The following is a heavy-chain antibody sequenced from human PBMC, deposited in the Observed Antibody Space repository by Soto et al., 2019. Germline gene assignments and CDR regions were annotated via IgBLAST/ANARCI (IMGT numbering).Heavy chain of an antibody. CDR3: ARRKVTAWLEWFDP. CDR1: GFTFSTYA. J-gene: IGHJ5*02. V-gene: IGHV3-23*01. CDR2: ISGTGGTT. Sequence: EVQLLESGGGLVQPGGSLRLSCAASGFTFSTYAMAWVRQAPGKGLEWVSAISGTGGTTYYADSVKGRFTISRDNSKNTLHLQMNSLRVEDTALYYCARRKVTAWLEWFDPWGQGTLVTVSS. D-gene: IGHD2-21*02.